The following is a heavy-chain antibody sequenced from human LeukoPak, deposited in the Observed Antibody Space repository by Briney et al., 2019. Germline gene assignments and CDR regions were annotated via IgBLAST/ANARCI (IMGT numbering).Heavy chain of an antibody. J-gene: IGHJ4*02. CDR3: ASRFDY. CDR1: GFTFTSFN. CDR2: ISSSSSTI. V-gene: IGHV3-48*04. Sequence: GGSLRLSCAASGFTFTSFNMNWVRQAPGKGLEWVSYISSSSSTIYYADSVKGRFTISRDNAKNSLFLQLNSLRGEDTAVYYCASRFDYWGQGTLVTVSS.